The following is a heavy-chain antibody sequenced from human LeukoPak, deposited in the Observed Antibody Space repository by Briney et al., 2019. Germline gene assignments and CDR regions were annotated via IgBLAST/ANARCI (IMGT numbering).Heavy chain of an antibody. Sequence: SQTLSLTCTVSGGPISSGDYYWSWIRQPPGKGLEWIGYIYYSGSTYYNPSLKSRVTISVDTSKNQFSLKLSSVTAADTAVYYCARVNSSRGFSNFDYWGQGTLVTVSS. J-gene: IGHJ4*02. D-gene: IGHD1/OR15-1a*01. V-gene: IGHV4-30-4*01. CDR3: ARVNSSRGFSNFDY. CDR2: IYYSGST. CDR1: GGPISSGDYY.